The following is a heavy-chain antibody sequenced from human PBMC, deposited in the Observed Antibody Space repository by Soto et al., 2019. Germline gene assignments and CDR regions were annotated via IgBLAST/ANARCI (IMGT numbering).Heavy chain of an antibody. CDR1: GFTFSSYA. CDR3: AKERGGLRFLEWSVTPFYYYGMDV. D-gene: IGHD3-3*01. J-gene: IGHJ6*02. CDR2: ISGSGGST. V-gene: IGHV3-23*01. Sequence: GGSLRLSCAASGFTFSSYAMSWVRQAPGKGLEWVSAISGSGGSTYYADSVKGRFTISRDNSKNTLYLQMNSLRAEDTAVYYCAKERGGLRFLEWSVTPFYYYGMDVWGQGTTVTVSS.